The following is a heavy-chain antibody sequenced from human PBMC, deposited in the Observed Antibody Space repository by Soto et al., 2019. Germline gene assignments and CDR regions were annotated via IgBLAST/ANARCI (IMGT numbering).Heavy chain of an antibody. CDR2: IWYDGSNK. Sequence: QVQLVESGGGVVQPGRSLRLSCAASGFTFSSYGMHWVRQAPGKGLEWVAVIWYDGSNKYYADSVKGRFTISRDNSKNTLYLQMNSLRVEDTAVYYCARERSKLWFFDYWGQGTLVTVSS. J-gene: IGHJ4*02. V-gene: IGHV3-33*01. CDR3: ARERSKLWFFDY. CDR1: GFTFSSYG. D-gene: IGHD5-18*01.